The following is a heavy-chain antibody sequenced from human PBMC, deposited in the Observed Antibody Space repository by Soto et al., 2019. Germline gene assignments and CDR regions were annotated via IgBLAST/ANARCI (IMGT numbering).Heavy chain of an antibody. Sequence: QVQLLESGPELVKPSETLSLTCSVSGGSVNSANYYWSWIRQPPGKGLEWIGHVYYTGTTNYNPSIKSRLTISLDPPENQFSLRLTSVTAADTAAYYCARDAESCIGGTCYRWFDPWGQGTLVIVSA. V-gene: IGHV4-61*01. CDR1: GGSVNSANYY. J-gene: IGHJ5*02. CDR3: ARDAESCIGGTCYRWFDP. CDR2: VYYTGTT. D-gene: IGHD2-15*01.